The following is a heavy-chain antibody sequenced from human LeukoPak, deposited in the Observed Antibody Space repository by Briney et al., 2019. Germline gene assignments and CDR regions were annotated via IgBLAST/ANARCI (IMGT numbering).Heavy chain of an antibody. V-gene: IGHV4-34*01. CDR3: ARHSSGYCSSTSCYGVDYFDY. J-gene: IGHJ4*02. CDR2: INHSGST. D-gene: IGHD2-2*01. CDR1: GFTFSSYW. Sequence: GSLRLSCAASGFTFSSYWMSWVRQPPGKGLEWIGEINHSGSTNYNPSLKSRVTISVDTSKNQFSLKLSSVTAADTAVYYCARHSSGYCSSTSCYGVDYFDYWGQGTLVTVSS.